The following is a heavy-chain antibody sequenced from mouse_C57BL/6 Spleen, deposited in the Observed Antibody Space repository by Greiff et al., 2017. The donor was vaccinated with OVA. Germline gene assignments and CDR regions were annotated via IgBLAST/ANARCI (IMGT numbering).Heavy chain of an antibody. V-gene: IGHV1-50*01. CDR2: IDPSDSYT. Sequence: QIQLQQPGAELVKPGASVKLSCKASGYTFTSYWMPWVKQRPGQGLEWIGEIDPSDSYTNYNQKFKGKATLTVDTSSSTAYMQLSSLTSEDSAVYYCARRGFAYWGQGTLVTVSA. J-gene: IGHJ3*01. CDR1: GYTFTSYW. CDR3: ARRGFAY.